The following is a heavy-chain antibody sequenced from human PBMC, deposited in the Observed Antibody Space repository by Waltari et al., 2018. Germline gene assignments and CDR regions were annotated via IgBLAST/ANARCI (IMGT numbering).Heavy chain of an antibody. CDR1: GYSIHRVYY. V-gene: IGHV4-38-2*02. D-gene: IGHD1-26*01. CDR2: IYHSGST. Sequence: QLQLQESGPGLVKPSETLSLTCTVAGYSIHRVYYWAWTRPPPGKGLEWIGSIYHSGSTYYNPSLKSRVTISVDTSKNQISLKLSSVTAADTAVYYCARTPLTTVGATPLGAFDIWGQGTMVTVSS. J-gene: IGHJ3*02. CDR3: ARTPLTTVGATPLGAFDI.